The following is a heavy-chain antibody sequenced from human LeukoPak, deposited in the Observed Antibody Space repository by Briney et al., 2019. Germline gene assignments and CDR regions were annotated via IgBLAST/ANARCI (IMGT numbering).Heavy chain of an antibody. CDR2: IYYSGTT. D-gene: IGHD1-7*01. CDR1: GGSISSDGYY. V-gene: IGHV4-31*03. J-gene: IGHJ5*02. Sequence: SQTLSLTCTVSGGSISSDGYYWSWIRQHPGKGSEWIGYIYYSGTTYYNPSLESRVTISIDTSKNQFSLRLSSVTAADTAVYYCARRKNSGWFDPWGQGTLVTVSS. CDR3: ARRKNSGWFDP.